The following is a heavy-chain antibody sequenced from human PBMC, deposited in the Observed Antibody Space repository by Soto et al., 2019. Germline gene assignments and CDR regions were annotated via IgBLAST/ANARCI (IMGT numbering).Heavy chain of an antibody. D-gene: IGHD3-3*01. CDR3: AHVDDFLSGYYQVENLFDP. CDR1: GFSLSTSGVG. J-gene: IGHJ5*02. CDR2: IYWDDDK. V-gene: IGHV2-5*02. Sequence: QITLKESGPTLVKPTQTLTLTCTFSGFSLSTSGVGVGWIRQPPGKALEWLALIYWDDDKRYSPSLKSRLTITKDTSKNQVVLTMTKMDPVDTATYYCAHVDDFLSGYYQVENLFDPWGQGTLVTVSS.